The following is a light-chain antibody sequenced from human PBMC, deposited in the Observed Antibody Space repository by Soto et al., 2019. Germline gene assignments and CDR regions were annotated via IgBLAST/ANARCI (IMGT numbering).Light chain of an antibody. Sequence: EIVLTQSPGTLSLSPGERATLSCRTSQSVSSSYLAWYQQKPGQAPRLLIYGASSRATGIPDRFSGSGSGTDFTLTISRLEPEDFAVYYCQQYGSSPTTSGQGTKVDIK. CDR1: QSVSSSY. J-gene: IGKJ1*01. CDR3: QQYGSSPTT. V-gene: IGKV3-20*01. CDR2: GAS.